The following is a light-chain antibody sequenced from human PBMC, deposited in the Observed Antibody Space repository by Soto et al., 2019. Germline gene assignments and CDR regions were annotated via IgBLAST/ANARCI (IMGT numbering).Light chain of an antibody. Sequence: DLQMPQSPSTLSASVGDRVTITCRASQSIGSWLAWYQQKPGKAPKLLIYKASSLESGVPSRFSGSGSGAEFTLTISSLQPDDFATYYCQQYNSYSRTFGQGTKVEIK. CDR3: QQYNSYSRT. J-gene: IGKJ1*01. CDR2: KAS. V-gene: IGKV1-5*03. CDR1: QSIGSW.